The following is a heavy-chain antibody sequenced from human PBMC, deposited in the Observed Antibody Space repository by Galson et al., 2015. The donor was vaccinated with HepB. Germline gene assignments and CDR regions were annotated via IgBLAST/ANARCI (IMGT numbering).Heavy chain of an antibody. CDR2: IYSGGAT. J-gene: IGHJ4*02. Sequence: SLRLSCAASGFTVSSNYMTWVRQAPGKGLEWVSVIYSGGATHYADSVKGRFTIFRDSSKNTLYLQMNGLSAEDTAVYYCAKDHYDNRGYSGGFYYWGQGTLVTVSS. V-gene: IGHV3-53*01. CDR1: GFTVSSNY. D-gene: IGHD3-22*01. CDR3: AKDHYDNRGYSGGFYY.